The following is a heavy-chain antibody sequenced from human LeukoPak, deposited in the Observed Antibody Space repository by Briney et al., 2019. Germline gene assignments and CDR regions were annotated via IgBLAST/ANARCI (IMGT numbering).Heavy chain of an antibody. CDR2: IRYDGSNK. V-gene: IGHV3-30*02. J-gene: IGHJ4*02. D-gene: IGHD4-11*01. CDR1: GFTFSSYG. CDR3: TRDPTQYLRYGYFDY. Sequence: GGSLRLSCAASGFTFSSYGMHWVRQASGKGLEWVAFIRYDGSNKYYADSVKGRFTISGDNSKNTLYLQMNSLRAEDTAVYYCTRDPTQYLRYGYFDYWGQGTLVTVSS.